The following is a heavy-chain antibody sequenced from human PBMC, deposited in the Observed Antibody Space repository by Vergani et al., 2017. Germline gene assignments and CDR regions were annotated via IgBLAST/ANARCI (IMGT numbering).Heavy chain of an antibody. CDR1: GGTFSSYA. J-gene: IGHJ6*03. D-gene: IGHD6-13*01. CDR3: ARAVIAAAGTYYYYMDV. V-gene: IGHV1-69*04. Sequence: QVQLVQSGAEVKKPGSSVKVSCKASGGTFSSYAISWVRQAPGQGLEWMGRIIPLLGIANYAQKFQGRVTITADKSTSTAYMGLSSLRSEDTAVYYCARAVIAAAGTYYYYMDVWGKGTTVTVSS. CDR2: IIPLLGIA.